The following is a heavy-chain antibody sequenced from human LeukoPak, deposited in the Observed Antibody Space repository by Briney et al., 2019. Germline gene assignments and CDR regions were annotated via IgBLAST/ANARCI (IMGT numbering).Heavy chain of an antibody. Sequence: ASETLSLTCTVSGGSISSYYWSWIRQPAGKGLEWIGRIYTSGSTNYNPSLKRRVTMSLDTSKNQFSLKLTSVTAADTGVYYCAVGYSSSLYFDYWGQGALVTVSS. J-gene: IGHJ4*02. CDR3: AVGYSSSLYFDY. D-gene: IGHD6-6*01. CDR2: IYTSGST. CDR1: GGSISSYY. V-gene: IGHV4-4*07.